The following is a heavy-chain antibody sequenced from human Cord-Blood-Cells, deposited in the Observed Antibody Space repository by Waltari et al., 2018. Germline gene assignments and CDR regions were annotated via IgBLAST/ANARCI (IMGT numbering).Heavy chain of an antibody. V-gene: IGHV4-38-2*02. Sequence: QVQLQESGPGLVKPSETLSLTCAVSGYSISSGYYWGWIRQPPGKGLEWIGSIYHSGSTYYNPSLKSRVTISVDTSKNQFSLKLSSVTAADSAVYYCARDDGGYWGQGTLVTVSS. J-gene: IGHJ4*02. CDR2: IYHSGST. D-gene: IGHD3-10*01. CDR3: ARDDGGY. CDR1: GYSISSGYY.